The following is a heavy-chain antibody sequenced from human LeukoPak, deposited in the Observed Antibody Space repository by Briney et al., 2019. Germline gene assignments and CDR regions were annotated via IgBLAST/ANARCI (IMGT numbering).Heavy chain of an antibody. CDR2: IDHSGST. CDR3: ARSIVGATSLDY. V-gene: IGHV4-34*01. J-gene: IGHJ4*02. CDR1: GGSFSGYY. Sequence: SETLSLTCAVYGGSFSGYYWSWIRQPPGKGLEWLGEIDHSGSTNYNPSLKSRVTISVDTSKNQFSLKLSSVTAADTAVYYCARSIVGATSLDYWGQGTLVTVSS. D-gene: IGHD1-26*01.